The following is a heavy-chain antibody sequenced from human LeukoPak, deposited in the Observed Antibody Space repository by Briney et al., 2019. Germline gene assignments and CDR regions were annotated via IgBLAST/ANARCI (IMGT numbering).Heavy chain of an antibody. CDR3: ARGDYMGFDP. Sequence: PGGSLRLSCAASGFAFSTSDMHWVRQAAGQGLEWVSSIGKAGDTYYLDSVRGRFTIFRENDENSVYLQMNNLRAGDTAVYYCARGDYMGFDPWGQGTLVTVSS. J-gene: IGHJ5*02. CDR2: IGKAGDT. D-gene: IGHD4-11*01. V-gene: IGHV3-13*01. CDR1: GFAFSTSD.